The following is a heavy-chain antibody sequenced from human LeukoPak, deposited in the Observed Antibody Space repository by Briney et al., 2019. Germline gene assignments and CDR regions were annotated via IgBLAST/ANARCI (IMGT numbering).Heavy chain of an antibody. D-gene: IGHD2-21*02. CDR2: IRGSGTST. Sequence: GGSLRLSCAASGFTFRNYAMSWVRQAPGKGLEWVSAIRGSGTSTYYVDSVKGRFTISRDNSKNTLYLQMNSLRAEDTAVHYCAKCGGGDCYPGGAFDVWGQGTMVTVSS. V-gene: IGHV3-23*01. J-gene: IGHJ3*01. CDR1: GFTFRNYA. CDR3: AKCGGGDCYPGGAFDV.